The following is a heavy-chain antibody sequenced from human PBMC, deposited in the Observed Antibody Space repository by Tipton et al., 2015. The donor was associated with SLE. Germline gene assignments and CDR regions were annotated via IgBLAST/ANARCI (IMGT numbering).Heavy chain of an antibody. V-gene: IGHV4-59*01. Sequence: TLSLTCAVYGGSFSGYYWGWIRQPPGKGLEWIGSIYYSGSTNYNPSLKSRVTISVDTSKNQFSLKLSSVTAADTAVYYCARDSGSVYGMDVWGQGTTVTVSS. CDR2: IYYSGST. D-gene: IGHD1-26*01. CDR3: ARDSGSVYGMDV. CDR1: GGSFSGYY. J-gene: IGHJ6*02.